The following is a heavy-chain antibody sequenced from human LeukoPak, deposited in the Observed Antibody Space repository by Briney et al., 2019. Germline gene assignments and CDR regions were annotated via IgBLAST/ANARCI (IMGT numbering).Heavy chain of an antibody. Sequence: ESGPTLVNPTQTLTLTCTFSGFSLSTSGMCVSWIRQPPGKALEWLARIDWDDDKYYSTSLKTRLTISKDTSKNQVVLTMTNMDPVDTATYYCARRTCSGGSGPTINWYFDLWGRGTLVTVSS. J-gene: IGHJ2*01. CDR3: ARRTCSGGSGPTINWYFDL. CDR2: IDWDDDK. CDR1: GFSLSTSGMC. V-gene: IGHV2-70*11. D-gene: IGHD2-15*01.